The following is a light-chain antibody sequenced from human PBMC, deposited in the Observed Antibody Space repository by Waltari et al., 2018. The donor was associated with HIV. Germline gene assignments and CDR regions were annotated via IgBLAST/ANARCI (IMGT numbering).Light chain of an antibody. CDR1: TRDLVNHTL. J-gene: IGLJ2*01. V-gene: IGLV2-23*02. CDR2: EVI. CDR3: CSYGRISTWV. Sequence: QSALTQPASVPGSPAKSITISCTGTTRDLVNHTLVSRYQHHPGKAPKLMIYEVIKRPSGVSSRFSGSKSGNTASLTISGLQAEDEADYYCCSYGRISTWVFGGGTKVTVL.